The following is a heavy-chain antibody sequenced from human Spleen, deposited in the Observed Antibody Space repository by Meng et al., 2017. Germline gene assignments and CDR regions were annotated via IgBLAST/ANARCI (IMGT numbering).Heavy chain of an antibody. J-gene: IGHJ4*02. CDR1: GYTFTSYA. CDR2: INAGNGNT. Sequence: QVQVVQSGAEVKKPGASVKVSCKASGYTFTSYAMHWVRQAPGQRLEWMGWINAGNGNTKYSQKFQGRVTITRDTSATTAYMELNSLRSEDTAVYYCAREYCSGSSCYLGYDYWGQGTLVTVSS. D-gene: IGHD2-2*01. V-gene: IGHV1-3*01. CDR3: AREYCSGSSCYLGYDY.